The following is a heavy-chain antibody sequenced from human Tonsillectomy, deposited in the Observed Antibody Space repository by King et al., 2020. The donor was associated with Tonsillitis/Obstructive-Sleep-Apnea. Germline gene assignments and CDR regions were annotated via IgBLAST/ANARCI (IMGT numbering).Heavy chain of an antibody. D-gene: IGHD3-22*01. J-gene: IGHJ5*02. CDR2: IGTSGSHI. V-gene: IGHV3-48*03. Sequence: VQLVESGGGLVQPGGSLRLSCAASGFTFSSYEMNWVRQSPGKGLEWVAYIGTSGSHIYYADSVKGRFTISRDKAKNSLYLQMNRLRAEDTAVYYCARGYYYDSSAYYPSPWGQGNLVTVSS. CDR1: GFTFSSYE. CDR3: ARGYYYDSSAYYPSP.